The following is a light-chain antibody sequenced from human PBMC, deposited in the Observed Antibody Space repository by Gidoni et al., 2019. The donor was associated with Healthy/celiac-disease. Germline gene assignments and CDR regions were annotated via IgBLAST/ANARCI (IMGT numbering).Light chain of an antibody. J-gene: IGKJ1*01. V-gene: IGKV1-39*01. CDR3: QQSYSTPRT. CDR2: AAS. CDR1: RSISSY. Sequence: IQMTQSPSSLSASVGDRVTITCRASRSISSYLNWYQQKPGKAPKLLIYAASSLQSGVPSRFSGSGSGTDFTLTISSLQPEDFATYYCQQSYSTPRTFGQGTKVEIK.